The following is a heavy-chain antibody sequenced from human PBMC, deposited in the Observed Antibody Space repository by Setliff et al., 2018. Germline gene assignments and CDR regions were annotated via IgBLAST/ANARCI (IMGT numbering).Heavy chain of an antibody. Sequence: PSETLSLTFTVSGGSIGSYYWTWIRQPAGRGLEWIGRIYTTGSTNFNPSLNSRVTMSLDKSKNQFSLKLSSVTAADSAVYYCARPISQSHFDRLGADALAIWGQGTLVTVSS. D-gene: IGHD3-9*01. J-gene: IGHJ3*02. CDR3: ARPISQSHFDRLGADALAI. V-gene: IGHV4-4*07. CDR1: GGSIGSYY. CDR2: IYTTGST.